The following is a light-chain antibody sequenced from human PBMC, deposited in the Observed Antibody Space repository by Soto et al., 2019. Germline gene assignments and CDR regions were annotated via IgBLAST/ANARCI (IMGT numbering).Light chain of an antibody. CDR3: QQYNNWPRT. J-gene: IGKJ1*01. Sequence: EIVMTQSPATLSVSPGERATHSCRASQSVSSNLAWYQQKPGQAPRLLIYGVSTRATGIPARFSGSGSGTEFTLTISSLQSEDFAVYYCQQYNNWPRTFGQGTKV. CDR2: GVS. V-gene: IGKV3-15*01. CDR1: QSVSSN.